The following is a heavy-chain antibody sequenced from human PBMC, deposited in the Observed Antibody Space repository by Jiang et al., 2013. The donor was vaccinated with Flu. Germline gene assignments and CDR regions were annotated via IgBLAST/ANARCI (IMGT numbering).Heavy chain of an antibody. V-gene: IGHV1-69*04. CDR1: GGSFNDYG. D-gene: IGHD1-26*01. CDR2: IMPILGIT. Sequence: AEVKKPGSSVKVSCKASGGSFNDYGISWVRQAPGQGLEWMGKIMPILGITNYAQKFQGRVTISADKSTNTAYMDLSRLTSADTAMYYCASEHGGALPNWFDPWGQGTLVTVSS. J-gene: IGHJ5*02. CDR3: ASEHGGALPNWFDP.